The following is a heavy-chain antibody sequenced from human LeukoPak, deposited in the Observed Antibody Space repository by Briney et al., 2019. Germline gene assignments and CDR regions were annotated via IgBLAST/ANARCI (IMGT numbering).Heavy chain of an antibody. CDR3: ARDRIAVAALLIFDP. J-gene: IGHJ5*02. V-gene: IGHV1-2*02. Sequence: ASVKVSCKASGYTFTGYYMHWVRQAPGQGLEWMGWINPNSGGTNYAQKLQGRVTMTTDTSTSTAYMELRSLRSDDTAVYYCARDRIAVAALLIFDPWGQGTLVTVSS. CDR2: INPNSGGT. CDR1: GYTFTGYY. D-gene: IGHD6-19*01.